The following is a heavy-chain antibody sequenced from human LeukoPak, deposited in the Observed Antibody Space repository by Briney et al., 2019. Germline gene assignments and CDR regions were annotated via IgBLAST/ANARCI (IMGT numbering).Heavy chain of an antibody. CDR2: IYYSGST. CDR3: ARQGTYTATFDY. D-gene: IGHD5-18*01. V-gene: IGHV4-59*08. J-gene: IGHJ4*02. Sequence: SETLSLTCTVSGGSMSSFYWSWIRQPPGKGLEWIGYIYYSGSTNYNPSLKSRVTISIDTSRNQFSLKLSSVTAADAAVYYCARQGTYTATFDYRGQGSLVTVSS. CDR1: GGSMSSFY.